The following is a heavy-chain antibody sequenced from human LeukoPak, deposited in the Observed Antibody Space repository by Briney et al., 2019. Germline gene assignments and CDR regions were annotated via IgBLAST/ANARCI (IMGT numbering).Heavy chain of an antibody. CDR3: ARRLGLGYCSGGSCSTNWFDP. V-gene: IGHV1-2*02. D-gene: IGHD2-15*01. J-gene: IGHJ5*02. Sequence: ASVKVSCKASGYTFTGYYMHWVRQAPGQGLEWMGWINPNSGGTNYAQKLQGRVTMTTDTSTSTAYMELRSLRSDDTAVYYCARRLGLGYCSGGSCSTNWFDPWGQGTLVTVSS. CDR1: GYTFTGYY. CDR2: INPNSGGT.